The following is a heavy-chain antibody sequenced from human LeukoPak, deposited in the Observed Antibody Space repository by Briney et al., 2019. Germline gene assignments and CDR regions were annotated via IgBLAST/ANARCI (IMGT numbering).Heavy chain of an antibody. CDR3: TRETYHYTSGN. CDR2: IKQDGSEK. J-gene: IGHJ1*01. V-gene: IGHV3-7*03. CDR1: GFTFSSYW. Sequence: GGSLRLSCAASGFTFSSYWMSWVRQAPGKGLEWVANIKQDGSEKYYVDSVKGRFAVSRDNAKNSVYLHMNSLRAADTAVYFCTRETYHYTSGNWGQGTLVTVSS. D-gene: IGHD3-10*01.